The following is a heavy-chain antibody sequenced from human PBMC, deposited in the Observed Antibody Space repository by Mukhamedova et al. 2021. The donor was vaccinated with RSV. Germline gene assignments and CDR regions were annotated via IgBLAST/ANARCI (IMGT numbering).Heavy chain of an antibody. CDR3: ARDRAYYDSSGYYYYAFDI. V-gene: IGHV3-11*01. CDR2: ISSSGSTI. D-gene: IGHD3-22*01. Sequence: IRQAPGKGLEWVSYISSSGSTIYYADSVKGRFTISRDNAKNSLYLQMNSLRAEDTAVYYCARDRAYYDSSGYYYYAFDIWGQGT. J-gene: IGHJ3*02.